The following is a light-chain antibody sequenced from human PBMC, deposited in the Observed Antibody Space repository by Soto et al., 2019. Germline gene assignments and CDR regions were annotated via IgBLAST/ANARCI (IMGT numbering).Light chain of an antibody. Sequence: EIVLTQSPGTLSLSPGERATLSCRASQSVSNNYLAWYQQNPGQAPRLLIYGSTNSATGLADWFSSSGSAKDFPITSSRLEPEDFAVYYCQQYGSSGTFGQGTKVEIK. CDR2: GST. CDR1: QSVSNNY. CDR3: QQYGSSGT. V-gene: IGKV3-20*01. J-gene: IGKJ1*01.